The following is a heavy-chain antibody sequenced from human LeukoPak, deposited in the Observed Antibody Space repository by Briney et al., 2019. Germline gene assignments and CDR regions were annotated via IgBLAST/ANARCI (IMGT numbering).Heavy chain of an antibody. CDR1: GFTFSNYW. CDR2: ISSSSSYI. D-gene: IGHD1-1*01. J-gene: IGHJ4*02. V-gene: IGHV3-21*03. Sequence: GGSLRLSCAASGFTFSNYWMHWVRQAPGKGLEWVSSISSSSSYIYYADSVKGRFTISRDNAKNLLYLQMDSLRVEDTAIYYCARDPRTVRIWGQGTLVTVSS. CDR3: ARDPRTVRI.